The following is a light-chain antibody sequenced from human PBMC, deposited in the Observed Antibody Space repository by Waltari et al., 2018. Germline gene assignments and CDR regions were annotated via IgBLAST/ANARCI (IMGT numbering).Light chain of an antibody. CDR2: DVS. V-gene: IGLV2-14*03. CDR1: SSDVGAYNY. CDR3: SSYTITNTRV. Sequence: QSALTQPASVSGSPGQSITISCSGSSSDVGAYNYVPWYQQHPGKAPRLLIHDVSIRPSGVSNRFSGSKSGNTASLAISGLQAEDEADYYCSSYTITNTRVFGGGTKVTVL. J-gene: IGLJ3*02.